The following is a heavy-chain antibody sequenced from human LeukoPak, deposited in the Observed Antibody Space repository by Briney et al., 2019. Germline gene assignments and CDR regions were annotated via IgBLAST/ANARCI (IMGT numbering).Heavy chain of an antibody. J-gene: IGHJ4*02. D-gene: IGHD3-10*01. V-gene: IGHV4-34*01. CDR1: GFTFSSYA. CDR3: ARHSGRNYYGSGSYRI. CDR2: INHSGST. Sequence: GSLRLSCAASGFTFSSYAMSWIRQPPGKGLEWIGEINHSGSTNYNPSLKSRVTISVDTSKNQFSLKLSSVTAADTAVYYCARHSGRNYYGSGSYRIWGQGTLVTVSS.